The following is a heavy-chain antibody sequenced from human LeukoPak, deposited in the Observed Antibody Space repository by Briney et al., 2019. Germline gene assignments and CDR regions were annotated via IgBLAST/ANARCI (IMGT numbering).Heavy chain of an antibody. CDR3: ARDKVGTTKVFDD. J-gene: IGHJ4*02. Sequence: GGSLRLSCAASGFTFSSYAMSWVRQAPGKGLEWVSSISGSGGVTYYADTVKGRFSISRDNSQNTLYLRTNSLRVEDTAIYYCARDKVGTTKVFDDWGQGTLVTVSS. D-gene: IGHD1-26*01. CDR2: ISGSGGVT. CDR1: GFTFSSYA. V-gene: IGHV3-23*01.